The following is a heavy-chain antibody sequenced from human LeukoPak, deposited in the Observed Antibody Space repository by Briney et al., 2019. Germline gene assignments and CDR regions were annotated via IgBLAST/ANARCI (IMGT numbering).Heavy chain of an antibody. CDR2: IYYSGST. J-gene: IGHJ4*02. D-gene: IGHD1-26*01. Sequence: PQTLSLTCTVSGGSISSGGYYWSWIRQHPGKGLEWIGYIYYSGSTYYNPSLKSRVTISVDTSKNQFSLKLSSVTAADTAVYYCARAHPSGSYVFDCWGQGTLVTVSS. V-gene: IGHV4-31*03. CDR3: ARAHPSGSYVFDC. CDR1: GGSISSGGYY.